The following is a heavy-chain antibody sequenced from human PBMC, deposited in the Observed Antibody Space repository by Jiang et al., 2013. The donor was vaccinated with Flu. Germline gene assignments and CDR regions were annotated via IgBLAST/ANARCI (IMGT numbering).Heavy chain of an antibody. CDR2: ISYDGSNK. V-gene: IGHV3-30*04. J-gene: IGHJ4*02. Sequence: VKPGGSLRLSCAASGFTFSSYAMHWVRQAPGKGLEWVAVISYDGSNKYYADSVKGRFTISRDNSKNTLYLQMNSLRAEDTAVYYCARDLWGINSSGWYYWGQGTLVTVSS. CDR3: ARDLWGINSSGWYY. D-gene: IGHD6-19*01. CDR1: GFTFSSYA.